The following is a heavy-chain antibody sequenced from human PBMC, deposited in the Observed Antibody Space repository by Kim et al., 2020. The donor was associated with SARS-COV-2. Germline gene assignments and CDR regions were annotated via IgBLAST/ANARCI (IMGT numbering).Heavy chain of an antibody. J-gene: IGHJ5*02. V-gene: IGHV3-11*06. D-gene: IGHD5-18*01. CDR3: ARDRSSSPYSYGLLYNWFDP. Sequence: RFTISRDNAKNSLYLQMNSLRAEDTAVYYCARDRSSSPYSYGLLYNWFDPWGQGTLVTVSS.